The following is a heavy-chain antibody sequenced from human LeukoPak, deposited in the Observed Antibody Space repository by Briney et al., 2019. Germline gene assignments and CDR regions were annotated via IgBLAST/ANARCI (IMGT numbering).Heavy chain of an antibody. CDR3: ARDRHIDCGGDCYSGFDP. J-gene: IGHJ5*02. CDR2: INHSGST. V-gene: IGHV4-34*01. CDR1: GGFFSGYY. Sequence: SETLSLTCAVYGGFFSGYYWSCIRQPPGKGLEWIGEINHSGSTNYNPSLKSRVTISVDTSKNQFSLKLSAVTAADTAVYYCARDRHIDCGGDCYSGFDPWGQGTLVTVSS. D-gene: IGHD2-21*02.